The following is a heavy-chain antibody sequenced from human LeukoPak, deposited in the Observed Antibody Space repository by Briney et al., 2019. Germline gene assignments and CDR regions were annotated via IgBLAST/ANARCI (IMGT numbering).Heavy chain of an antibody. Sequence: GGSLRLSCAASGFIFSNFWMGWARQAPGKGPEWVVHIEKDGSEKSYVDSVRGRFTISRDNAKNSLYLQMSSLRAEDTAVYFCVRGATYGDNAFLDYWGQGTLVSVYS. D-gene: IGHD4-23*01. CDR1: GFIFSNFW. CDR2: IEKDGSEK. J-gene: IGHJ4*02. CDR3: VRGATYGDNAFLDY. V-gene: IGHV3-7*01.